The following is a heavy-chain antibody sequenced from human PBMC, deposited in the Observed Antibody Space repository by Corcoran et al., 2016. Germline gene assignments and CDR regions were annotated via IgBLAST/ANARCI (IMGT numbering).Heavy chain of an antibody. J-gene: IGHJ6*02. V-gene: IGHV4-59*01. Sequence: QVQLQESGPGLVKPSETLSLTCTVSGGSISSYYWSWIRQPPGKGLEWIGYIYYSGSTNYNPSLKSRVTISVDTSKNQFSLKLSSVTAADTAVYYCARDVRYSSSWSGMDVWGQGTTVTVSS. D-gene: IGHD6-13*01. CDR3: ARDVRYSSSWSGMDV. CDR1: GGSISSYY. CDR2: IYYSGST.